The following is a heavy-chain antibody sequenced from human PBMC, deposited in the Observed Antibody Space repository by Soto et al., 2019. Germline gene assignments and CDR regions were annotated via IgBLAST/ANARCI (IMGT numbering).Heavy chain of an antibody. V-gene: IGHV4-30-2*01. CDR3: GRGSSFHPLYYFDY. CDR1: GGSISSGGYS. CDR2: IYHSGST. Sequence: SETLSLTCAVSGGSISSGGYSWSWIRQPPGKGLEWIGYIYHSGSTYYNPSLKSRVTISVDRSKNQFSLKLSSVTAADTAVYYCGRGSSFHPLYYFDYWGQGTMVTVSS. J-gene: IGHJ4*02.